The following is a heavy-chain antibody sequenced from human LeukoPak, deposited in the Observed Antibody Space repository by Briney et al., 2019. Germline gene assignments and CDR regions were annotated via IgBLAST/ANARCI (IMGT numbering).Heavy chain of an antibody. Sequence: SETLSLTCTVSGGSISSYYWSWIRQPPGKGLEWIGYIYYSGSTNYNPSLKSRATISVDTSKNQFSLKLSSVTAADTAVYYCACSPANWFDPWGQGTLVTVSS. CDR1: GGSISSYY. CDR3: ACSPANWFDP. D-gene: IGHD2-2*01. V-gene: IGHV4-59*01. CDR2: IYYSGST. J-gene: IGHJ5*02.